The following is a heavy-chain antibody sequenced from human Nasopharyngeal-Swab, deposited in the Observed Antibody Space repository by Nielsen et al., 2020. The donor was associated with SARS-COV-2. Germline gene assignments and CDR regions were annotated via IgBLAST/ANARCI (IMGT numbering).Heavy chain of an antibody. CDR1: GYTFTRYY. J-gene: IGHJ5*02. Sequence: ASVKVSCTASGYTFTRYYIHWVRQAPGQGLEWMGIINPGGGSARYSQNFQGRVTMTRDTSTNTVYMELYSLTSEDTAVYYCARGGDPREVVAATDCFDPWGQGTLVTVSS. V-gene: IGHV1-46*01. D-gene: IGHD2-15*01. CDR3: ARGGDPREVVAATDCFDP. CDR2: INPGGGSA.